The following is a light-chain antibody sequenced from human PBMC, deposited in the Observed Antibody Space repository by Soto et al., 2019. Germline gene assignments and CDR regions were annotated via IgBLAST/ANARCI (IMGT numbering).Light chain of an antibody. CDR1: QNIRSY. Sequence: DIQMTQSPSSLSASVGDRVTITCRASQNIRSYLNWYQQKPGKAPHLLIYATSSLQTGVPSRFSASGSGTDFSLVISDLQPEDAATYYCHQGYCSRWTSGRGTKVEI. CDR3: HQGYCSRWT. CDR2: ATS. J-gene: IGKJ1*01. V-gene: IGKV1-39*01.